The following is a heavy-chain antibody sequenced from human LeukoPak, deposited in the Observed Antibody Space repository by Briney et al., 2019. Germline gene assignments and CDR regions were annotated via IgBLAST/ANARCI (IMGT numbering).Heavy chain of an antibody. J-gene: IGHJ4*02. CDR3: ARAFYGGNLDY. CDR2: IYYSGST. V-gene: IGHV4-39*07. CDR1: GGSLSTSTYY. Sequence: SETLSLTCTVSGGSLSTSTYYWGWIRQPPGKGLEWIGNIYYSGSTYYNPTLKSRVIISGDMSKNQFSLKLSSVTAADTAVYYCARAFYGGNLDYWGQGTLVTVSS. D-gene: IGHD4-23*01.